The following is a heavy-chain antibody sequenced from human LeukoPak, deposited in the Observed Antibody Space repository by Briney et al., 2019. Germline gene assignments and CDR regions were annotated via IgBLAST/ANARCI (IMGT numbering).Heavy chain of an antibody. CDR3: ARAVGKGPLYDTSGYFYGGGTFDI. D-gene: IGHD3-22*01. Sequence: GASVKVSCKASGYTFPSYYMHWVRQAPGQGLEWMGVINPSGGNTNSAQKFQGRVTMTRDTSTRTVYMELSSLRSEDTAVYHCARAVGKGPLYDTSGYFYGGGTFDIWGQGTMVTVSS. V-gene: IGHV1-46*01. CDR2: INPSGGNT. J-gene: IGHJ3*02. CDR1: GYTFPSYY.